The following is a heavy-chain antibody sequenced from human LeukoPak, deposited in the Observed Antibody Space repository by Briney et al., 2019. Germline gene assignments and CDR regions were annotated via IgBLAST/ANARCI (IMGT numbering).Heavy chain of an antibody. Sequence: NPSETLSLTCTVSGGSISSYYWSWIRQPPGKGLEWIGSIYHSGSTYYNPSLKSRVTISVDTSKNQFSLKLSSVTAADTAVYYCARGDYFDYWGQGTLVTVSS. CDR2: IYHSGST. J-gene: IGHJ4*02. CDR3: ARGDYFDY. CDR1: GGSISSYY. V-gene: IGHV4-38-2*02.